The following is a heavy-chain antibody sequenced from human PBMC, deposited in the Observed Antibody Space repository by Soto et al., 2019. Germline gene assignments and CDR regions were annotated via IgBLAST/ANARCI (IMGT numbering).Heavy chain of an antibody. V-gene: IGHV1-46*01. CDR1: GYTFTNYY. CDR2: IHYSGATP. J-gene: IGHJ4*02. CDR3: ARGGPDLATIGGFDY. D-gene: IGHD3-16*01. Sequence: ASVKVSCKASGYTFTNYYMHWVRQAPGQGLEWMGVIHYSGATPTYAQKFQGRVTMARDTSTSTVYVELSSLTSEDTAVYYCARGGPDLATIGGFDYWGQGTLVTVSS.